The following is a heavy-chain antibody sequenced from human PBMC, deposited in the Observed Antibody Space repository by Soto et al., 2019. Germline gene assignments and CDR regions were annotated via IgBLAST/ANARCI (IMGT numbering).Heavy chain of an antibody. V-gene: IGHV4-31*03. D-gene: IGHD2-21*02. CDR2: IHYKGST. CDR3: ARDPCGGDCQPHYYYGLDV. J-gene: IGHJ6*02. Sequence: QVHLQESGPGLVKPSQTLSLTCTVSGGSISSGFYYWSWIRQHPGKGLQWIGYIHYKGSTYYNPSLKSRFTISIDTSKNQFSLKLSSVTAADTAVYYCARDPCGGDCQPHYYYGLDVWGQGTTVTVSS. CDR1: GGSISSGFYY.